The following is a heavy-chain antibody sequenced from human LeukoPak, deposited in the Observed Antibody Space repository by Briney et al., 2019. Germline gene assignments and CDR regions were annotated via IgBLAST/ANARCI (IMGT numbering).Heavy chain of an antibody. CDR2: IYSGGDT. CDR1: GFTVSSNY. V-gene: IGHV3-53*01. J-gene: IGHJ4*02. D-gene: IGHD6-6*01. CDR3: ATGGAARSAGH. Sequence: GGSLRLSCAASGFTVSSNYMSWVRQAPWKGLEWVSIIYSGGDTYYADSVKGRFTISRDNSKNLLYLQMNSLRAEDAAVYYCATGGAARSAGHWGQGTLVTVSS.